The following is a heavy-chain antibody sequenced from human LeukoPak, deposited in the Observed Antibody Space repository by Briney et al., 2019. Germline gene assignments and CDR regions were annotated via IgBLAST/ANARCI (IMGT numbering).Heavy chain of an antibody. J-gene: IGHJ4*02. V-gene: IGHV1-18*01. CDR1: GYTFTSYG. D-gene: IGHD3-9*01. CDR3: ARGSLTGYDFDY. Sequence: ASVKVSCKASGYTFTSYGISWVRQAPGQGLEWMGWISAYNGNTNYAQKLQGRVTMTRDTSISTAYMELSRLRSDDTAVYYCARGSLTGYDFDYWGQGTLVTVSS. CDR2: ISAYNGNT.